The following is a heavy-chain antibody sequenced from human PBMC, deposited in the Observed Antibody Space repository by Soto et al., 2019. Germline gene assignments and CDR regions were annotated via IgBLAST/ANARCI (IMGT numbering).Heavy chain of an antibody. CDR3: ARGVGSSPPRY. J-gene: IGHJ4*02. D-gene: IGHD1-26*01. V-gene: IGHV4-59*01. Sequence: PAETLSLTCTISGGSISVYYWSWIRQPPGQALEWIGYIYDSGSPYYNPPPRSPVIISADTSKNQISLKLSSATAADTAVYYCARGVGSSPPRYWGRGTLVTVSS. CDR2: IYDSGSP. CDR1: GGSISVYY.